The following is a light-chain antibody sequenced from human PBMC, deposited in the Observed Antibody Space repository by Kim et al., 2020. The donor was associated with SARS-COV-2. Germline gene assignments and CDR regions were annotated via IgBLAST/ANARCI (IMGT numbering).Light chain of an antibody. V-gene: IGKV3-20*01. CDR2: GGA. J-gene: IGKJ4*01. Sequence: EIVLTQSPGTLSLSPGERATLSCRASESLRSYLAWYQQRPGQRPRLLIYGGATRAPGIPDRFSGSGSGTDFTLTIRRLEPEDFAVYYCQQYINSLTFGGGTKLEI. CDR1: ESLRSY. CDR3: QQYINSLT.